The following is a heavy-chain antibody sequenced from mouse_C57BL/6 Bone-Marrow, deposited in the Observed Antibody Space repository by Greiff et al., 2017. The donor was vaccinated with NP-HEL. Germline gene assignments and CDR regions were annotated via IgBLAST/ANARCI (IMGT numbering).Heavy chain of an antibody. J-gene: IGHJ1*03. V-gene: IGHV5-9-1*02. Sequence: EVQLVESGEGLVKPGGSLKLSCAASGFTFSSYAMSWVRQTPEKRLEWVAYISSGGDYIYYADTVKGRVTISRDNARNTLYLQMSSLKSEDTAMYYCTRERIYYYGSSYDWYFDVWGTGTTVTVSS. CDR1: GFTFSSYA. CDR3: TRERIYYYGSSYDWYFDV. CDR2: ISSGGDYI. D-gene: IGHD1-1*01.